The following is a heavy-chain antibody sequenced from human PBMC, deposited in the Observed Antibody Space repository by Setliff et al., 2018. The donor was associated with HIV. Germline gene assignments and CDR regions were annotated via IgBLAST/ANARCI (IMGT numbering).Heavy chain of an antibody. CDR1: GFIFSGYT. Sequence: GGSLRLSCAASGFIFSGYTMVWVRQAPGKGLEWVSSISSSGNFIYYEDSVKGRFTMSRDNAKNSLYLQMDSLRVEDTGFYYCARDPILGGPDFFDYWGQGTLVTVS. V-gene: IGHV3-21*01. J-gene: IGHJ4*02. D-gene: IGHD1-26*01. CDR2: ISSSGNFI. CDR3: ARDPILGGPDFFDY.